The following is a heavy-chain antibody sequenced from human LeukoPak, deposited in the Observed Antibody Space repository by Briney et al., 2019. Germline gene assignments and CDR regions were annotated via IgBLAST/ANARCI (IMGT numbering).Heavy chain of an antibody. J-gene: IGHJ4*02. Sequence: GGSLRLSCAASGFTFNDYAMHWVRQAPGKGLEWVSGISWNCGSIGYADSVKGRFTISRDNSKNTLYLQMNSLGAEDTAVFYCARDAFQTSGTYMDYWGQGTLVTVSS. CDR3: ARDAFQTSGTYMDY. V-gene: IGHV3-9*01. CDR2: ISWNCGSI. D-gene: IGHD3-10*01. CDR1: GFTFNDYA.